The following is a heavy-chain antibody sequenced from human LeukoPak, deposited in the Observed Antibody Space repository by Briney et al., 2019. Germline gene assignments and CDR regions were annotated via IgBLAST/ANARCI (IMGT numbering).Heavy chain of an antibody. J-gene: IGHJ4*02. Sequence: GGSLRLSCAASGFTFDDYAMHWVRQAPGKGLVWVSRINSDGSSTTYADSVKGRFTMSRDNAKNTLYLQMNSLRGEDTAVYYCARSRYFDWLGQGTLVTVSS. V-gene: IGHV3-74*01. D-gene: IGHD3-9*01. CDR2: INSDGSST. CDR3: ARSRYFDW. CDR1: GFTFDDYA.